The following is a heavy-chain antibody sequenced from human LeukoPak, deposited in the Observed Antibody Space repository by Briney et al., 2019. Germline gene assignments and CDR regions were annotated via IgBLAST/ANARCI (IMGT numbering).Heavy chain of an antibody. CDR2: ISSSGSTI. J-gene: IGHJ6*02. Sequence: GGSLRLSCAASGFTFSDYYMSWIRQAPGKGLEWVSYISSSGSTIYYADSVKGRFTISRDNAKNSLYLQMNSLRAEDTAVYYCARDPGGSGMVARYYYYYYGMDVWGQGTTVTVSS. CDR3: ARDPGGSGMVARYYYYYYGMDV. V-gene: IGHV3-11*01. CDR1: GFTFSDYY. D-gene: IGHD6-19*01.